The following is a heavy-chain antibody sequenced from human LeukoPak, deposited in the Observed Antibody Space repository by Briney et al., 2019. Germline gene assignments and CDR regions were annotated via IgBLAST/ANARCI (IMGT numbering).Heavy chain of an antibody. J-gene: IGHJ4*02. CDR2: XXGSGGST. V-gene: IGHV3-23*01. CDR1: GFTFSSYA. CDR3: AKGALGYCSSTSCPPGY. D-gene: IGHD2-2*01. Sequence: GGSLRLSCAASGFTFSSYAMSWVRQAPGKGLEXXXXXXGSGGSTYYADSVKGRFTISRDNSKNTLYLQMNSLRAEDTAVYYCAKGALGYCSSTSCPPGYWGQGTLVTVSS.